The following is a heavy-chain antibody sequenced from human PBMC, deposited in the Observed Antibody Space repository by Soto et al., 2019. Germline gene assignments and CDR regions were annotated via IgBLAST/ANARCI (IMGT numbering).Heavy chain of an antibody. CDR3: ARARDATGPFDY. J-gene: IGHJ4*02. Sequence: QVQLVESGGGVVQPGRSLRLSCAASEFSFSSYVMHWVRQAPGKGLEWVAVIWYDGSNKYHADSVKGRFTISRDNSNKMVFWQMNSLSVEDTGVYYCARARDATGPFDYWGQGTLVTVSS. V-gene: IGHV3-33*01. D-gene: IGHD3-9*01. CDR2: IWYDGSNK. CDR1: EFSFSSYV.